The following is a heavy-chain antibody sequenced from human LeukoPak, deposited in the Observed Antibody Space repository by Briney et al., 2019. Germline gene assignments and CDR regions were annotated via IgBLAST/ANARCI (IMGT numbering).Heavy chain of an antibody. Sequence: GASVKVSCKASGYTFTSYYMHWVRQAPGQGLEWMGIINPSGGSTSYAQKFQGRVTMTRDTSTSTVYMELSSLRSEDTGVYFCARRSRGSGYYNRHHAFDIWGQGTMVTVSS. D-gene: IGHD3-22*01. V-gene: IGHV1-46*01. CDR2: INPSGGST. CDR1: GYTFTSYY. CDR3: ARRSRGSGYYNRHHAFDI. J-gene: IGHJ3*02.